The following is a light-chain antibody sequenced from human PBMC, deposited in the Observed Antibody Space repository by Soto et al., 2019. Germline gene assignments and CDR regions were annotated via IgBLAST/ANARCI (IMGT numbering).Light chain of an antibody. CDR3: QQYFTSPIT. CDR1: QSVNSR. V-gene: IGKV3-20*01. J-gene: IGKJ5*01. Sequence: EIVLTQSPGTLALSPGGRATLSFRASQSVNSRLAWYQHKPGQAPRLLISGASNRASGIPARFSAWGSGTDFTLTISRVDPADFAFYYCQQYFTSPITFGQGTRLEIK. CDR2: GAS.